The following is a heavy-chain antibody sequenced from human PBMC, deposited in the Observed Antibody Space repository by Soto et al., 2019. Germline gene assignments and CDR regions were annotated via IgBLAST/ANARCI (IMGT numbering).Heavy chain of an antibody. CDR2: MNPNSGNT. Sequence: ASVKVSCTASGYTFTSYDSNWVRQATGQGLEWMGWMNPNSGNTGYAQKFQGRVTMTRNTSISTAYMELSSLRSEDTAVYYCARVPLISRLPTLDYWGQGTLVTVSS. D-gene: IGHD2-21*02. CDR1: GYTFTSYD. CDR3: ARVPLISRLPTLDY. V-gene: IGHV1-8*01. J-gene: IGHJ4*02.